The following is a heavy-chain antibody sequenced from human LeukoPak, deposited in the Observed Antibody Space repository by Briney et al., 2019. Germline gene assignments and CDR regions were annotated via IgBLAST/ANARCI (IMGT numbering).Heavy chain of an antibody. CDR3: ARLDGREKFDK. CDR2: IYSSVTT. D-gene: IGHD5-24*01. CDR1: GGPISRYY. V-gene: IGHV4-4*09. J-gene: IGHJ4*02. Sequence: PSETLSLTCNVSGGPISRYYWSWIRQPPGKGLEWIGFIYSSVTTKYNPSLKSRVTISIDMSKSQFSLKVTSVTASDTAVYYCARLDGREKFDKWGQGTLVTVSS.